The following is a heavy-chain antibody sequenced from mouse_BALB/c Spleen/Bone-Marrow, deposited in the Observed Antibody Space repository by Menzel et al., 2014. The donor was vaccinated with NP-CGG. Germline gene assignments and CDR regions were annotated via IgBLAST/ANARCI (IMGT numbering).Heavy chain of an antibody. CDR2: IDPANGNT. J-gene: IGHJ1*01. V-gene: IGHV14-3*02. CDR3: ARRELITRIWYFDV. CDR1: GFNIKDTY. Sequence: EVQLQQSGAELVKPGASVKLSCTAPGFNIKDTYMHWVKQRPEQGLEWIGRIDPANGNTKYDPKFQDKATITADTSSNTAYLQLSSLTPEDTAVYYCARRELITRIWYFDVWGAGTTVTVSS. D-gene: IGHD1-2*01.